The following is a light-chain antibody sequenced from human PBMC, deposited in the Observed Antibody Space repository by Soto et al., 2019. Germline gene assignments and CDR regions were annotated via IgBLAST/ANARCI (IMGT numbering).Light chain of an antibody. J-gene: IGKJ5*01. V-gene: IGKV3-15*01. CDR1: QSVSSSY. CDR3: QQYTNWPPIT. Sequence: VLTPSYGTLSFSPGERATLSFSSLQSVSSSYLAWYQQKPGQAPRLLIYDASNRATGVPARFSGSGSGADFTLTISNLQSEDFAVYYCQQYTNWPPITFGQGTRLEIK. CDR2: DAS.